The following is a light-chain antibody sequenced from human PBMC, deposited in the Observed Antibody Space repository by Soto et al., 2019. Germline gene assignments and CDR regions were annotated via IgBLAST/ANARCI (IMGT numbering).Light chain of an antibody. V-gene: IGLV2-14*01. J-gene: IGLJ3*02. CDR2: EVS. Sequence: QSALTQPASVSGSPGQSITISCTGTSSDVGGYNYVSWYQQHPGTSPNLMIYEVSNRPSGVSNRCSGSKSGNTASLIISGLQAEDEGDYYCSSYTARSTWVFGGGTKLTVL. CDR1: SSDVGGYNY. CDR3: SSYTARSTWV.